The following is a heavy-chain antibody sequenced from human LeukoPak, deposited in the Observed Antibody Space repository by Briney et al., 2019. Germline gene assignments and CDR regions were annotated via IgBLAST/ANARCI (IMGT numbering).Heavy chain of an antibody. CDR1: GYTLTELS. Sequence: ASVKVSCKVSGYTLTELSMHWVRQAPGKGLEWMGGFDPEDGETIYAQEFQGRVTMTEDTSTDTAYMELSSLRSEDTAVYYCATSGGAGDFWSGASSDYWGQGTLVTVSS. D-gene: IGHD3-3*01. CDR2: FDPEDGET. J-gene: IGHJ4*02. CDR3: ATSGGAGDFWSGASSDY. V-gene: IGHV1-24*01.